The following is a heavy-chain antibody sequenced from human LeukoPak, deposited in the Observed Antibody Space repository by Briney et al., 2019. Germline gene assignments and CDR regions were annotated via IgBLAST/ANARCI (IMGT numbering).Heavy chain of an antibody. D-gene: IGHD3-9*01. CDR2: IWYDGSNK. V-gene: IGHV3-33*01. CDR3: AREASYYDILIGYYEALYYFDY. J-gene: IGHJ4*02. CDR1: GFTFSSYG. Sequence: PGGSLRLSCAASGFTFSSYGTHWVRQAPGKGLEWVAVIWYDGSNKYYADSVKGRFTISRDNSKNTLYLQMNSLRAEDTAVYYCAREASYYDILIGYYEALYYFDYWGQGTLVTVSS.